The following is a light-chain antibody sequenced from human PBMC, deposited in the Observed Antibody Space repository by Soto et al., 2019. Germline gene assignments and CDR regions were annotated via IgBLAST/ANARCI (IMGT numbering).Light chain of an antibody. V-gene: IGLV2-14*01. Sequence: QSVLTQPASVSGSPGQSITISCTGTSRDVGGYNYVSWYQQHPGKAPKLMIFEVNNRPSGVSNRFSGSKSGNTASLTISGLQAEDEADYYCSSYTSSSTPSYVFGTGTKVIVL. CDR2: EVN. J-gene: IGLJ1*01. CDR3: SSYTSSSTPSYV. CDR1: SRDVGGYNY.